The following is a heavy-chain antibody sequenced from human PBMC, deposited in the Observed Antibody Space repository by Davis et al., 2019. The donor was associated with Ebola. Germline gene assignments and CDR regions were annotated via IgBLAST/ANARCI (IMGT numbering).Heavy chain of an antibody. CDR2: VSGSGASP. Sequence: GESLKISCVASGFTFSSYAMTWVRQAPGRGLEWVSSVSGSGASPYYADSVNGRFTISRDNSKNTLYLQMNSLRAEDTAIYYCARGQLAFDYWGQGILVTVSS. D-gene: IGHD1-1*01. V-gene: IGHV3-23*01. CDR3: ARGQLAFDY. CDR1: GFTFSSYA. J-gene: IGHJ4*02.